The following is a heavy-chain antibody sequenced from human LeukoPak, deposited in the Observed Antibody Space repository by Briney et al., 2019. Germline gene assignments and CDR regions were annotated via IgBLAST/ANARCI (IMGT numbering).Heavy chain of an antibody. Sequence: GGSLRLSCAATGFTFSNSAMSWVRQAPGKGLEWVSTLSGSGITTYYADSVKGRFTISRDNSKNTLYLQMNSLRAEDTAVYYCAKGIYSSGWSYFDYWGHGTLVTVSS. V-gene: IGHV3-23*01. CDR3: AKGIYSSGWSYFDY. J-gene: IGHJ4*01. D-gene: IGHD6-19*01. CDR2: LSGSGITT. CDR1: GFTFSNSA.